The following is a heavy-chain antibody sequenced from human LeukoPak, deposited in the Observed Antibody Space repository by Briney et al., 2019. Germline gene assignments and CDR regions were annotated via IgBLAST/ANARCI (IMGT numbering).Heavy chain of an antibody. CDR1: GYSISSGYY. V-gene: IGHV4-38-2*01. J-gene: IGHJ4*02. CDR2: IYHSGST. CDR3: ARLYYDCWSGYYGTSYVDY. D-gene: IGHD3-3*01. Sequence: SETLSLTCAVSGYSISSGYYWGWIRQPPGKGLEWIGSIYHSGSTYYNPSLKSRVTISVDTSKNQFSLKLSSVTAADTAVYYCARLYYDCWSGYYGTSYVDYWGQGTLATVSS.